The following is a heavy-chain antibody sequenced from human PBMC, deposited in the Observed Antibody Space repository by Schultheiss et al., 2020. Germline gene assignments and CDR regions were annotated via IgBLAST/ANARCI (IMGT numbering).Heavy chain of an antibody. Sequence: GGSLRLSCAASGFTFSSYAMSWVRQAPGKGLEWVGRIKRKTDGGTTDYAAPVKGRFTVSRDDSRNTLYLQMNILQTEDTAVYYCATGLFCTSSTSCYWGWGQGTLVTVSS. CDR3: ATGLFCTSSTSCYWG. V-gene: IGHV3-15*01. D-gene: IGHD2-2*01. CDR1: GFTFSSYA. CDR2: IKRKTDGGTT. J-gene: IGHJ4*02.